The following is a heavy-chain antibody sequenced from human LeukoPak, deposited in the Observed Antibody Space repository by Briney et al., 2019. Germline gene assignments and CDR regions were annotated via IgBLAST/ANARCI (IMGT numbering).Heavy chain of an antibody. J-gene: IGHJ4*02. CDR2: INPNSGGT. CDR3: ARGGCSSTSCPTTFDY. D-gene: IGHD2-2*01. V-gene: IGHV1-2*02. CDR1: GYTFTGYY. Sequence: GASVKVSCKASGYTFTGYYMHWVRQAPGQGLEWMGWINPNSGGTNYAQKFQGRVTMTRDTSISTAYMELSRLRSDDTAVYYCARGGCSSTSCPTTFDYWGQGTLVTVSS.